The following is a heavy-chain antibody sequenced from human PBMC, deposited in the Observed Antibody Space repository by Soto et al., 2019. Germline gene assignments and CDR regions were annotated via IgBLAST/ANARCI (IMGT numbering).Heavy chain of an antibody. Sequence: QVQLVESGGGVVQPGRSLRLSCAASGFTFSSYGMHWVRQAPGKGLEWVAVIWYDGSNKYYADSVKGRFTISRDNSKNTLYLQMNSLRAEDTAVYYCARYRLDYYDSSGYYSGFDAFDIWGQGTMVTVSS. CDR3: ARYRLDYYDSSGYYSGFDAFDI. D-gene: IGHD3-22*01. CDR1: GFTFSSYG. V-gene: IGHV3-33*01. J-gene: IGHJ3*02. CDR2: IWYDGSNK.